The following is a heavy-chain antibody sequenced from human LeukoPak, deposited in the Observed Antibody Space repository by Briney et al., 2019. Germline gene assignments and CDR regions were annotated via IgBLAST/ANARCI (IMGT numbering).Heavy chain of an antibody. CDR2: INPNSGGT. CDR1: GYTFTGYY. Sequence: ASVKVSRKASGYTFTGYYMHWVRQAPGQGLEWMGWINPNSGGTNYAQKFQGRVTMTRDTSISTAYMELSRLRSDDTAVYYCARGARGVQYQLLVPYYYYYMDVWGKGTTVTVSS. V-gene: IGHV1-2*02. J-gene: IGHJ6*03. CDR3: ARGARGVQYQLLVPYYYYYMDV. D-gene: IGHD2-2*01.